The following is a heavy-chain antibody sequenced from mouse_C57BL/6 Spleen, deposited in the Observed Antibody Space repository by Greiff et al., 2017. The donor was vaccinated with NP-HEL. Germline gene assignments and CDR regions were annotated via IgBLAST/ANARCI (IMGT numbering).Heavy chain of an antibody. CDR3: AKADDYGSSYGDY. V-gene: IGHV1-82*01. J-gene: IGHJ2*01. Sequence: VQLQQSGPELVKPGASVKISCKASGYAFSSSWMNWVKQRPGKGLEWIGRIYPGDGDTNYNGKFKGKATLTADKSSSTAYKQLSSLTSEDSAVSFCAKADDYGSSYGDYWGQGTTLTVSS. D-gene: IGHD1-1*01. CDR1: GYAFSSSW. CDR2: IYPGDGDT.